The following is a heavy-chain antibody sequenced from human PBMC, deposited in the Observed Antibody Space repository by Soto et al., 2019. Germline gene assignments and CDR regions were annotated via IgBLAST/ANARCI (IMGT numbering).Heavy chain of an antibody. CDR1: GGSISSYY. Sequence: PSDTLSLTCTVSGGSISSYYWSWIRQPPGKGLEWIGYIYYSGSTNYNPSLKSRVTISVDTSKNQFSLKLSSVTAADTAVYYCARARDSSGYYPIHFDYWGQGTLVTVSS. J-gene: IGHJ4*02. V-gene: IGHV4-59*01. CDR3: ARARDSSGYYPIHFDY. CDR2: IYYSGST. D-gene: IGHD3-22*01.